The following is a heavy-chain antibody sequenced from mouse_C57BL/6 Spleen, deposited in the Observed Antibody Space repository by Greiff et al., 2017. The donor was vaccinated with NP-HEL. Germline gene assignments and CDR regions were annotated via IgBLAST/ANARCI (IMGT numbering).Heavy chain of an antibody. CDR1: GYAFSSYW. CDR3: ARRPTVVARYFDV. V-gene: IGHV1-80*01. CDR2: IYPGDGDT. J-gene: IGHJ1*03. D-gene: IGHD1-1*01. Sequence: VQLQESGAELVKPGASVKISCKASGYAFSSYWMNWVKQRPGKGLEWIGQIYPGDGDTNYNGKFKGKATLTADKSSSTAYMQLSSLTSEDSAVYFCARRPTVVARYFDVWGTGTTVTVSS.